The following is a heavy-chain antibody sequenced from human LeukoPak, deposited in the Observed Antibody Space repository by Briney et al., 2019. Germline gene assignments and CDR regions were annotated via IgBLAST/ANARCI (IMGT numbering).Heavy chain of an antibody. CDR3: AKDREYHLLWGYCDS. J-gene: IGHJ4*02. Sequence: GGSLRLSCAASGFTFSSYARTWVRQAPGNGLEWVSSIRESGGSTSYAESVKGRFTISRDNSKNTLYLQMTSLRAEDTAVYYCAKDREYHLLWGYCDSWGQGTLVTVSS. CDR2: IRESGGST. D-gene: IGHD2-2*01. CDR1: GFTFSSYA. V-gene: IGHV3-23*01.